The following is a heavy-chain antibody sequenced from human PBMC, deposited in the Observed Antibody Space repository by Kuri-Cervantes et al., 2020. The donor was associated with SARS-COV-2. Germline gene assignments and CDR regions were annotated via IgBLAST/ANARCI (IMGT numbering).Heavy chain of an antibody. Sequence: GGSLRLSCAASGFTFSGSAIHWVRQASGKGLEWVGRIRSKPNNYATAYTASVKGRFTIPRDDSENTAYLQMNSLKTEDTAVYFCTSGSCSGGRCYYSFDYWGQGTLVTVSS. D-gene: IGHD2-15*01. CDR1: GFTFSGSA. CDR3: TSGSCSGGRCYYSFDY. J-gene: IGHJ4*02. V-gene: IGHV3-73*01. CDR2: IRSKPNNYAT.